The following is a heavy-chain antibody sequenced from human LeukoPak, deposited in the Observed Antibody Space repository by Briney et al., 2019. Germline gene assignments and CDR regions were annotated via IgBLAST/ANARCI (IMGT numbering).Heavy chain of an antibody. CDR1: GFTFGDYA. D-gene: IGHD5-24*01. CDR3: TRAGDSSRDGYGGTYFLNY. J-gene: IGHJ4*02. V-gene: IGHV3-49*04. Sequence: GGSLRLSCTASGFTFGDYAMSWVRQAPGKGLEWVGFIRSKAYGGTTEYAASVKGRFTISRDDSKSIAYLQMNSLKTEDTAVYYCTRAGDSSRDGYGGTYFLNYWGQGTLVTVSS. CDR2: IRSKAYGGTT.